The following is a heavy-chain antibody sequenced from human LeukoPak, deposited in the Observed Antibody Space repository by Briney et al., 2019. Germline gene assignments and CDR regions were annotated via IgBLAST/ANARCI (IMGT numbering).Heavy chain of an antibody. J-gene: IGHJ4*02. V-gene: IGHV4-4*02. CDR3: AREGGFYRPLDY. Sequence: PSGTLSLTCGVSGGSVISTNWWTWVRQPSGKGLEWIAEVHLDGRTNYNASLESRLTISVDLSENHVSLKLTSVTAADTAVYYCAREGGFYRPLDYSGQGTLVTVSS. D-gene: IGHD3-3*01. CDR1: GGSVISTNW. CDR2: VHLDGRT.